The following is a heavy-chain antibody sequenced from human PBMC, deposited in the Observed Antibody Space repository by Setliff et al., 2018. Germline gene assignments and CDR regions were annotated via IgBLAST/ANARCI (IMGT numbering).Heavy chain of an antibody. D-gene: IGHD1-26*01. CDR2: IYYSGNT. Sequence: PSETLSLTCSVSGDSISSAGYYWSWIRQHPGKGLEWIGYIYYSGNTYYNPSLQSRVTMSLDTSKTQFSLNRSSVTAADTAVYYCARTGTYRYFDDWGKGALVTVSS. J-gene: IGHJ4*02. CDR1: GDSISSAGYY. CDR3: ARTGTYRYFDD. V-gene: IGHV4-31*03.